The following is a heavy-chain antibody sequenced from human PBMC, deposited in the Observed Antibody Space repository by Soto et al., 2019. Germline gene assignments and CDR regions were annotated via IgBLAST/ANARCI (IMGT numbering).Heavy chain of an antibody. Sequence: EQLVESGGGWVQPGGSLRLSCVASGISFGSYDMHWVRQIKGKGLEWVSGIGTVGAPFYPGSVKGRFTISRENANNSLYLRTVSRRAGDTAVYYCARSRGGRKYGMFASCKGVFYYFGMDVWGQGTTVTVSS. J-gene: IGHJ6*02. V-gene: IGHV3-13*05. CDR3: ARSRGGRKYGMFASCKGVFYYFGMDV. CDR1: GISFGSYD. CDR2: IGTVGAP. D-gene: IGHD1-1*01.